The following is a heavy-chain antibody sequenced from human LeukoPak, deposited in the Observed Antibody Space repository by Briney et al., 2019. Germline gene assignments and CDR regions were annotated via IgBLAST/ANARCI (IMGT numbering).Heavy chain of an antibody. J-gene: IGHJ6*03. D-gene: IGHD2-21*02. Sequence: PGGSLRLSCAASGFTFSSYSMNWVRQAPGKGLEWVSSISSSSSYIYYADSVKGRFTISRDNAKNSLYLQMNSLRAEDTAVYYCAREAYCGGDCYPYYYYMDVWGKGTTVTVSS. CDR1: GFTFSSYS. CDR2: ISSSSSYI. V-gene: IGHV3-21*01. CDR3: AREAYCGGDCYPYYYYMDV.